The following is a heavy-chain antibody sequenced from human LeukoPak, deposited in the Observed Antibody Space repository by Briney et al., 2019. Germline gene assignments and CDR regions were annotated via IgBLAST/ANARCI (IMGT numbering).Heavy chain of an antibody. CDR2: ISYDGSNK. V-gene: IGHV3-30*18. J-gene: IGHJ5*02. D-gene: IGHD3-10*01. Sequence: GGSLRLSCAASGFTFNDYAMHGVRQAPGKGLEWVADISYDGSNKYYADSVKGRFTISRGNSKNTLYLQMNSLRAEDTAVYFCAKDYYGSGATPEAWGQGTLVTVSS. CDR3: AKDYYGSGATPEA. CDR1: GFTFNDYA.